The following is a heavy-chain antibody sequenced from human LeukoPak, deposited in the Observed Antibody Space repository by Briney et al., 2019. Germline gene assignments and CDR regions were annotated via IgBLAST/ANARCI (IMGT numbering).Heavy chain of an antibody. CDR3: AREVRFFALTGSLDF. Sequence: ASVKVSCKASDYTFNTYGISWVRQAPGQGLEWMGWINPYNGNTNYAQKFQGRVTMTTDTSTSTAYMELRSLTSDDTAVYYCAREVRFFALTGSLDFWGQGTLVTVSS. CDR2: INPYNGNT. J-gene: IGHJ4*02. D-gene: IGHD3-9*01. V-gene: IGHV1-18*01. CDR1: DYTFNTYG.